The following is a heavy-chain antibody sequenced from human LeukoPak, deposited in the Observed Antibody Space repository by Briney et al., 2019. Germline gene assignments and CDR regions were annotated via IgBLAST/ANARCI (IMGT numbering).Heavy chain of an antibody. Sequence: PSETLSLTCAVYGGSFSGYYWSWIRQPPGKGQEWIGEINHSGSTNYNPSLKSRVTISVDTSKNQFSLKLSSVTAADTAVYYCARVSSFRGYYYYGMDVWGQGTTVTVSS. V-gene: IGHV4-34*01. CDR2: INHSGST. CDR3: ARVSSFRGYYYYGMDV. D-gene: IGHD1-26*01. CDR1: GGSFSGYY. J-gene: IGHJ6*02.